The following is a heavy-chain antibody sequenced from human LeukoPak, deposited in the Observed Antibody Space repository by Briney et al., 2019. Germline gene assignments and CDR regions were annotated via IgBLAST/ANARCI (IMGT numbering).Heavy chain of an antibody. Sequence: GGSLRLSCAASGFTFSGSAMHWVRQASGKGLEWVGRIRSKANSYATAYAASVKGRFTISRDNSKNTLYLQMDSLRAEDTAMYYCAKSSGYTYGYPLDYWGQGTLVTVSS. V-gene: IGHV3-73*01. CDR2: IRSKANSYAT. CDR3: AKSSGYTYGYPLDY. CDR1: GFTFSGSA. D-gene: IGHD5-18*01. J-gene: IGHJ4*02.